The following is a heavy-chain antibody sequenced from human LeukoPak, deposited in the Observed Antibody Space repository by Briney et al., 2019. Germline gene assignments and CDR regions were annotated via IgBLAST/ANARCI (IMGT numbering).Heavy chain of an antibody. CDR3: AKPKGYCSGGNCYWYFDY. CDR2: IGVSGGST. D-gene: IGHD2-15*01. J-gene: IGHJ4*02. CDR1: GFTFSSNG. V-gene: IGHV3-23*01. Sequence: PGGSLRLSCAASGFTFSSNGMSWVRQAPGKGLEWVSSIGVSGGSTYYADSVKGRFTISKDTSKSTLHLQMNSLIAEDTAVHYCAKPKGYCSGGNCYWYFDYWGRGTLVTVSS.